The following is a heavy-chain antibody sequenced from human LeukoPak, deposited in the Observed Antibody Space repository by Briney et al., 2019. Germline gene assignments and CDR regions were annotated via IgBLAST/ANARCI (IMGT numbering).Heavy chain of an antibody. J-gene: IGHJ4*02. V-gene: IGHV1-2*02. CDR3: ARIEVAGSLTNDY. CDR2: INHDSGGR. CDR1: GYIFKSYY. D-gene: IGHD6-19*01. Sequence: ASVKVSCKASGYIFKSYYRHWVRQAPGQGLEWMGWINHDSGGRNYAQKFQGRVTMTRDTSISTAYMELSRLRSDDTAVYYCARIEVAGSLTNDYWGQGTLVTVSS.